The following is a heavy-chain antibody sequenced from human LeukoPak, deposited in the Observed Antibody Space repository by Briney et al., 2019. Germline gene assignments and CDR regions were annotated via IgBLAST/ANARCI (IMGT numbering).Heavy chain of an antibody. CDR1: GGSISSYY. J-gene: IGHJ4*02. V-gene: IGHV4-59*08. D-gene: IGHD3-10*01. CDR2: IYYSGST. Sequence: SETLSLTCTVSGGSISSYYWSWIRQPPGKGLEWIGYIYYSGSTNYSPSLKSRVTISVDTSKNQFSLNLSSVTAADTAVYYCARVPAARSGYYFDYWGQGTLVTVSS. CDR3: ARVPAARSGYYFDY.